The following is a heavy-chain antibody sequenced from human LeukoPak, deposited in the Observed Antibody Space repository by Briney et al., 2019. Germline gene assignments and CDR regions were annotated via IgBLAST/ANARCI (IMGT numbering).Heavy chain of an antibody. D-gene: IGHD3-10*01. Sequence: GGSLRLSRAASGFTFSSSEMNWVRQAPGKGLEWVSYITAAGDTTYYADPVKGRFTISRDNARNSLYLQMSSLRGDDTAVYYCARDQRWFGELDFWGQGTLVTVSS. J-gene: IGHJ4*02. CDR3: ARDQRWFGELDF. V-gene: IGHV3-48*03. CDR2: ITAAGDTT. CDR1: GFTFSSSE.